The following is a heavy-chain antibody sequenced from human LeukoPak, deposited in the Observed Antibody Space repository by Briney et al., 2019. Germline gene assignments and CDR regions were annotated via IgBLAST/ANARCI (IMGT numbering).Heavy chain of an antibody. D-gene: IGHD6-19*01. CDR1: GYTFTGYY. CDR3: ARLDPNSGWMAQYLSARHKGFDY. Sequence: ASVKVSCKASGYTFTGYYMHWVRQAPGQGLEWMGWINPNSGGTNYAQKLQGRVTMTTDTSTSTAYMGLRSLRSDDTAVYYCARLDPNSGWMAQYLSARHKGFDYWGQGTLVTVSS. V-gene: IGHV1-2*02. J-gene: IGHJ4*02. CDR2: INPNSGGT.